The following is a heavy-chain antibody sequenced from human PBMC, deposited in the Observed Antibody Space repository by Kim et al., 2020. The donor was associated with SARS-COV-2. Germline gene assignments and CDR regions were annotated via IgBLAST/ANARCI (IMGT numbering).Heavy chain of an antibody. J-gene: IGHJ3*01. CDR1: GFTFSSFW. D-gene: IGHD2-15*01. CDR2: IKEDGSEK. Sequence: GALRLSCTGSGFTFSSFWMTWVRQAPGKGLEWVANIKEDGSEKYHVDSVKGRFTISGDNARNSLYLQMNSLRVEDTALYSCARDSRYCGNTDCRGDAFD. V-gene: IGHV3-7*01. CDR3: ARDSRYCGNTDCRGDAFD.